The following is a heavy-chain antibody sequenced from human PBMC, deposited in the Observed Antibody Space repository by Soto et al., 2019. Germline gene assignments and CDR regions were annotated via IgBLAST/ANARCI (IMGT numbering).Heavy chain of an antibody. V-gene: IGHV4-34*01. Sequence: SETLSLTCAVYGGSFSGYYWSWIRQPPGKGLEWIGEINHRGSTNYNPSLKSRVTISVDTSKNQFSLKLSSVTAADTAVYYCARGYSGYDYGEFGYWGQGTLVTVSS. CDR1: GGSFSGYY. CDR3: ARGYSGYDYGEFGY. J-gene: IGHJ4*02. D-gene: IGHD5-12*01. CDR2: INHRGST.